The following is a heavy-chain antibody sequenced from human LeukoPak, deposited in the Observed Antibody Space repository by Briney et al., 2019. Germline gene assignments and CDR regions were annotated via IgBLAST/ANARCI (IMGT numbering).Heavy chain of an antibody. V-gene: IGHV4-34*01. CDR2: INHSGST. Sequence: PPETLSLTCAVYGGSFSGYYWSWIRQPPGKGLEWIGEINHSGSTNYNPSLKSRVTISVDTSKNQFSLKLSSVTAADTAVYYCARRPRRYCSGGSCWFDPWGQGTLVTVSS. CDR3: ARRPRRYCSGGSCWFDP. D-gene: IGHD2-15*01. J-gene: IGHJ5*02. CDR1: GGSFSGYY.